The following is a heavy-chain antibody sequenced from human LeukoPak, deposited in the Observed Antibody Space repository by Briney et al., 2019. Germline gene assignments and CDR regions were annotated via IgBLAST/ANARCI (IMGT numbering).Heavy chain of an antibody. CDR1: GFTFSRHW. D-gene: IGHD2-2*01. V-gene: IGHV3-74*01. Sequence: GGSLRLSCVVSGFTFSRHWMRWVRQAPGKGLVWVSHINGDGSSTNYADSVRGRFTISRDSAKNTLYLQMNSLRAEDTAVYYCARDGVPAAADYWGQGTVVTVSS. J-gene: IGHJ4*02. CDR2: INGDGSST. CDR3: ARDGVPAAADY.